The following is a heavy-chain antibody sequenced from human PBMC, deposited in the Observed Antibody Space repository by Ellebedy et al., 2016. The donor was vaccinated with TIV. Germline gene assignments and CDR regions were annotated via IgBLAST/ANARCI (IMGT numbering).Heavy chain of an antibody. CDR2: ISGSGGST. Sequence: GESLKISXAASGFTFSSYAMSWVRQAPGKGLEWVSAISGSGGSTYYADSVKGRFTISRDNSKNTLYLQMNSLRAEDTAVYYCAKGGLPYDFWSGYYPYYYYYYMDVWGKGTTVTVSS. V-gene: IGHV3-23*01. D-gene: IGHD3-3*01. J-gene: IGHJ6*03. CDR3: AKGGLPYDFWSGYYPYYYYYYMDV. CDR1: GFTFSSYA.